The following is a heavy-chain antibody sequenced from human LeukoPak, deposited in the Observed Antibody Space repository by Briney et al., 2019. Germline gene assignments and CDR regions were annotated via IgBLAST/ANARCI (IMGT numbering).Heavy chain of an antibody. Sequence: SETLSLTCTVSGGSVGSGSYYWSWIRQPPGKGLEWIGYIYYSGSTNYNPSLKSRVTISVDTSKNQFSLKLSSVTAADTAVYYCARAPTESSSWSLYYYYYGMDVWGQGTTVTVSS. J-gene: IGHJ6*02. D-gene: IGHD6-13*01. V-gene: IGHV4-61*01. CDR1: GGSVGSGSYY. CDR2: IYYSGST. CDR3: ARAPTESSSWSLYYYYYGMDV.